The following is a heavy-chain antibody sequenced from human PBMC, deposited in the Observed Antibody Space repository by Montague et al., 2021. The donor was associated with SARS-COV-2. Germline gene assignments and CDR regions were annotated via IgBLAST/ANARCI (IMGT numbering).Heavy chain of an antibody. CDR2: IYSSGNA. J-gene: IGHJ4*02. D-gene: IGHD6-13*01. CDR3: ARGDHPQSASWCFFDT. V-gene: IGHV4-4*07. Sequence: SETLFLTCTVSGGSINYYYWHWLRQSAAKGLEWIGRIYSSGNANYSPSLKSRVTMSVDTSQNQFSLKLNSLTAADSAVYYCARGDHPQSASWCFFDTWGQGALVTVSS. CDR1: GGSINYYY.